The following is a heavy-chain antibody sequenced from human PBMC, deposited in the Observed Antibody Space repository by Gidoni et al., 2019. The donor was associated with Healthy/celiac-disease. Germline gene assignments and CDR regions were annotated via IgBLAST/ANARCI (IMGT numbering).Heavy chain of an antibody. CDR3: AKDSEGSSIAAPYGIDV. CDR2: ISGSGGVT. Sequence: EVQLLESGGGLVQPGGSLRLSCAASGFTFSTYAMSWVRQAPGKGLEWVSVISGSGGVTYYADSVKGRFTISRDNSKNTLYLQMNSLRAEDTAVYYCAKDSEGSSIAAPYGIDVWGQGTTVTVSS. D-gene: IGHD6-13*01. CDR1: GFTFSTYA. V-gene: IGHV3-23*01. J-gene: IGHJ6*02.